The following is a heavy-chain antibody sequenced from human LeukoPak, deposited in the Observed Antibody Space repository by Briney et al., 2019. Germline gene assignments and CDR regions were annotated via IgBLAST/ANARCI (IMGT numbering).Heavy chain of an antibody. CDR2: VHYSGST. CDR3: ARSPDTSGYYFYLDY. J-gene: IGHJ4*02. CDR1: GGSFSGYY. Sequence: SETLSLTCAVYGGSFSGYYWSWIRQPPGKGLEWIGYVHYSGSTNSNPSLKSRVTISVDTSKNQFSLKLSSVTAADTAVYYCARSPDTSGYYFYLDYWGQGTLVTASS. V-gene: IGHV4-34*01. D-gene: IGHD3-22*01.